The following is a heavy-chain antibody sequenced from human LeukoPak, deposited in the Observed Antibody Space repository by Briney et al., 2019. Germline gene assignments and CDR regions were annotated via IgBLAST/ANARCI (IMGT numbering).Heavy chain of an antibody. Sequence: GGSLRLSCAASGFTFSSYGMHWVRQAPGKGLEWVAVTSNDGSDKFYADSVKGRFTISRDNSKNTLYLQMNSLRAEDTAVYYCAKVRVGATIDDWGQGTLVTVSS. CDR1: GFTFSSYG. J-gene: IGHJ4*02. D-gene: IGHD1-26*01. V-gene: IGHV3-30*18. CDR2: TSNDGSDK. CDR3: AKVRVGATIDD.